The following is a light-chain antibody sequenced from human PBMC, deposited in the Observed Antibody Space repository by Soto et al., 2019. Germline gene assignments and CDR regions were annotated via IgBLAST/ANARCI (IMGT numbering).Light chain of an antibody. CDR1: QGISSY. CDR3: QQYYSYLYT. CDR2: AAS. Sequence: AIRMTQSPSSLSASTGDRVTITCLASQGISSYLAWYQQKPGKAPKLLIYAASTLQSGVPSRFSGSGSGTDFTLTISCLQSEDFATYYCQQYYSYLYTFGQGTKLEIK. V-gene: IGKV1-8*01. J-gene: IGKJ2*01.